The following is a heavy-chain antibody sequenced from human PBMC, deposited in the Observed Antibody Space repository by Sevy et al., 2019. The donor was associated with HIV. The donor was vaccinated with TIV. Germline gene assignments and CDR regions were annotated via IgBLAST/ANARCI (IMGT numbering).Heavy chain of an antibody. V-gene: IGHV3-74*01. J-gene: IGHJ4*02. Sequence: GGSLRLSCAASGFTFTSDYMRWVRQPPGKGLVWVSHINTDGKIISYADSVKGRFTTSRDNAKNTLYLQMNSVRAEDTAVYYCARGSRGTFGSWGQGTLVTVSS. CDR2: INTDGKII. CDR1: GFTFTSDY. CDR3: ARGSRGTFGS. D-gene: IGHD1-26*01.